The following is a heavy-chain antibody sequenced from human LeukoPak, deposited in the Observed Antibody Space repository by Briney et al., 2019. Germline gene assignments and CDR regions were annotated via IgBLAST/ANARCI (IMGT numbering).Heavy chain of an antibody. V-gene: IGHV1-18*03. Sequence: VASVKVSCKASGYTFTSYGISWVRQAPGQGLEWMGWISAYNGNTNYAQKLQGRVTITRDTSASTVYMELSSLRPDDMAVYYCARGRGTIGSNRDFYFYYYMDIWGNGTTVTVSS. J-gene: IGHJ6*03. CDR2: ISAYNGNT. CDR3: ARGRGTIGSNRDFYFYYYMDI. D-gene: IGHD2-21*01. CDR1: GYTFTSYG.